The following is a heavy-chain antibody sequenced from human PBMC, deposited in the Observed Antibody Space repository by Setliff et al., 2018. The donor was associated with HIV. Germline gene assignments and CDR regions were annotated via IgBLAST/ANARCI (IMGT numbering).Heavy chain of an antibody. J-gene: IGHJ4*02. CDR3: ARDYYDSSGYIFFPGLPDY. V-gene: IGHV1-2*02. CDR2: INPHSGGT. CDR1: GYTFTSYG. Sequence: ASVKVSCKASGYTFTSYGISWVRQAPGQGLEWMGWINPHSGGTNYAQKFQGRVTMTRDTSISTAYMELSRLRSDDTAVYYCARDYYDSSGYIFFPGLPDYWGQGTLVTVSS. D-gene: IGHD3-22*01.